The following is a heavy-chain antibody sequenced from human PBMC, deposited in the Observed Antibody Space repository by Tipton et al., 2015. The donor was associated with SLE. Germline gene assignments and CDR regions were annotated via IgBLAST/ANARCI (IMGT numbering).Heavy chain of an antibody. CDR3: ARSRDSSSYYYYYTDV. Sequence: TLSLTCTVSGGSINTGSYYWGWIRQPPGRGLEWIGSVYYSGSIYSTPSLRSRVSISVDTSKNQFSLKLSSVTAADTAVYSCARSRDSSSYYYYYTDVWGKGTTVTVSS. D-gene: IGHD6-13*01. J-gene: IGHJ6*03. CDR2: VYYSGSI. V-gene: IGHV4-39*07. CDR1: GGSINTGSYY.